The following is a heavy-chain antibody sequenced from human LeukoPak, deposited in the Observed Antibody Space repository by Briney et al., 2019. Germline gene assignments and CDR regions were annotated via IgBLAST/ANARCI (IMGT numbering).Heavy chain of an antibody. Sequence: GGSLRLSCAASGFTFSSYAMSWVRQAPGKGLEWVSAISGSGGSTYYADSVKGRFTISRDNSKNTLYLQMNSLRAEDTAVYYCARGGIQVSGIDEFDYWGQGTLVTVPS. CDR1: GFTFSSYA. CDR3: ARGGIQVSGIDEFDY. D-gene: IGHD6-19*01. CDR2: ISGSGGST. J-gene: IGHJ4*02. V-gene: IGHV3-23*01.